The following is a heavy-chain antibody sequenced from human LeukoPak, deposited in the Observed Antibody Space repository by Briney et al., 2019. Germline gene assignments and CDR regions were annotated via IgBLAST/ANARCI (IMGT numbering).Heavy chain of an antibody. Sequence: PGGSLRLSCAASGFTFSSYAMHWVRQAPGKGLEWVAVISYDGSNKYYADSVKGRFTISRDNSKNTLYLQMNSLRAEDTAVYHCARDKDFWSGIYGMDVWGQGTTVTVSS. CDR1: GFTFSSYA. J-gene: IGHJ6*02. CDR3: ARDKDFWSGIYGMDV. V-gene: IGHV3-30-3*01. D-gene: IGHD3-3*01. CDR2: ISYDGSNK.